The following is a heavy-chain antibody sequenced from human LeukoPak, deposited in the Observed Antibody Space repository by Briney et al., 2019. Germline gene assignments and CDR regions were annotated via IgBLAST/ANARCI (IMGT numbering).Heavy chain of an antibody. V-gene: IGHV4-59*01. D-gene: IGHD3-10*01. CDR1: GGSISSYY. Sequence: SETLSLTCTVSGGSISSYYWSWIRQPPGKGLEWIGYIYYSGSTNYNPSLKSRVTISVDTSKNQFSLKLSSVTAADTAVYYCARYYYGSGSYYHFDYWGQGTLVTVSS. CDR3: ARYYYGSGSYYHFDY. CDR2: IYYSGST. J-gene: IGHJ4*02.